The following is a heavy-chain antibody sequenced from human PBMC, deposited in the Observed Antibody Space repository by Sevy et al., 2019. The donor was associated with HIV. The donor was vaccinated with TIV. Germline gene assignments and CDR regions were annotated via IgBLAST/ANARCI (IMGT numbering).Heavy chain of an antibody. Sequence: GGSLRLSCAASGSTFSTHAIHWVRQAPGKGLEWVAIISYDGNIEYYPDSVKGRFTISRDDSKNTLYLQMNSLRSEDTALYYCARDLGYESTGYLPLFDNWGQGTLVTVSS. CDR1: GSTFSTHA. D-gene: IGHD3-22*01. V-gene: IGHV3-30-3*01. CDR2: ISYDGNIE. J-gene: IGHJ4*02. CDR3: ARDLGYESTGYLPLFDN.